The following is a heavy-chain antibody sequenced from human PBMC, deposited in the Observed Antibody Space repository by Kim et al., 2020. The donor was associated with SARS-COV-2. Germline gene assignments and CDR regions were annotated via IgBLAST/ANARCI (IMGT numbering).Heavy chain of an antibody. Sequence: GGSLRLSCTASTFIISDYTMHWVRRAPGKGLEWVTIMSSGGGNIFYADSVQGRFTISRDKSKNTLYLHMDGLRADDTAVYYCARGGYGSGSYAYYYAMDV. CDR2: MSSGGGNI. J-gene: IGHJ6*01. V-gene: IGHV3-30-3*01. CDR3: ARGGYGSGSYAYYYAMDV. CDR1: TFIISDYT. D-gene: IGHD3-10*01.